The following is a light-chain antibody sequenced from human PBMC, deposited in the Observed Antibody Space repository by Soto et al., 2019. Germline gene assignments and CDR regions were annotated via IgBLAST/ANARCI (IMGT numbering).Light chain of an antibody. CDR3: QQYDYSRT. Sequence: DIQLTQSPSTLSASVGDSDTITCRASQNISTSLAWYQHKPGKAPKLLMFDVSNLESGVPSRFSGSGSGTEFTLTISSLHSDDFATYYCQQYDYSRTFGQGTKVDIK. CDR2: DVS. CDR1: QNISTS. J-gene: IGKJ1*01. V-gene: IGKV1-5*01.